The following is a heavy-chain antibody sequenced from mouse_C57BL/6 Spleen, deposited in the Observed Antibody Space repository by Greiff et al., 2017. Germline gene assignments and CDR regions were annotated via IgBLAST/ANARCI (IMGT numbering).Heavy chain of an antibody. CDR2: ISAGGSYT. CDR1: GFTFSSYA. CDR3: ARDQRYDGSEDYFDY. J-gene: IGHJ2*01. V-gene: IGHV5-4*01. Sequence: EVHLVESGGGLVKPGGSLKLSCAASGFTFSSYAMSWVRQTPEKRLEWVATISAGGSYTYYPDNVKGRFPISRDNANNNLYLQMSHLKSEDTAMYYCARDQRYDGSEDYFDYWGQGTTLTVSS. D-gene: IGHD1-1*01.